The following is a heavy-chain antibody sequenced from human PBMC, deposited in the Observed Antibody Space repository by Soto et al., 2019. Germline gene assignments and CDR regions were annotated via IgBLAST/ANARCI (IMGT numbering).Heavy chain of an antibody. Sequence: LRLSCAASGFTFSSYWMHWVRQAPGEGLVWVSYIKPDGSRTKDADSVKGRFTISRDNARNTLYLRMNSLRAEDTAVYYCARDNNWSYDSWGRGTLVTVSS. CDR1: GFTFSSYW. CDR2: IKPDGSRT. V-gene: IGHV3-74*03. J-gene: IGHJ4*02. CDR3: ARDNNWSYDS. D-gene: IGHD1-1*01.